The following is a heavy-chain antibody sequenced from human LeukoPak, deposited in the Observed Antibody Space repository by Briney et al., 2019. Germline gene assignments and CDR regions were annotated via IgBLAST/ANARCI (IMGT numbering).Heavy chain of an antibody. CDR2: INPNSGGT. J-gene: IGHJ4*02. D-gene: IGHD3-22*01. CDR1: GYTFTGYY. V-gene: IGHV1-2*02. CDR3: ARVVKAYYYDSSGYDY. Sequence: GASVKVSCKASGYTFTGYYMHWVRQAPGQGLEWMGWINPNSGGTNYAQTFQGRVTMTRDTSISTAYMELSRLRSDDTAVYYCARVVKAYYYDSSGYDYWGQGTLVTVSS.